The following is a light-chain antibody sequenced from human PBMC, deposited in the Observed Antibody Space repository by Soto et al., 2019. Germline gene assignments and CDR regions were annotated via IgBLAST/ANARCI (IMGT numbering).Light chain of an antibody. J-gene: IGKJ4*01. V-gene: IGKV3-15*01. CDR1: QGVGST. CDR2: DAY. CDR3: QHYLTWPLA. Sequence: ELVLTQSPATLSVSPGESATLSCRASQGVGSTLAWYQQKPGRAPRLLIYDAYIRATGIPARFSGAGSGTEFTLSISRLQSDVFAVYYCQHYLTWPLAFGGGTRVEI.